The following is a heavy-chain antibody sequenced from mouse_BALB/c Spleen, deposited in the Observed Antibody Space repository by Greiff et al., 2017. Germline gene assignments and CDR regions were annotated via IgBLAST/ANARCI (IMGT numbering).Heavy chain of an antibody. V-gene: IGHV14-1*02. J-gene: IGHJ2*01. Sequence: EVQLQQSGAELVRPGALVKLSCKASGFNIKDYYMHWVQQRPEQGLEWIGWIDPENGNTIYDPKFQGKASITADTSSNTAYLQLSSLTSEDTAVYYCARNYRYGFDYWGQGTTLTVSS. CDR2: IDPENGNT. CDR1: GFNIKDYY. CDR3: ARNYRYGFDY. D-gene: IGHD2-14*01.